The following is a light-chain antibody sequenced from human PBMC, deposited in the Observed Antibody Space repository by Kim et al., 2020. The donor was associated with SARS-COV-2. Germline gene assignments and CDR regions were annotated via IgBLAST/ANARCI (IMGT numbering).Light chain of an antibody. J-gene: IGLJ3*02. CDR2: QDS. CDR1: KLGDKY. Sequence: SYELTQPLSVSVSPGQTASITCSGDKLGDKYACWYQQKPGQSPVLVIYQDSKRPSGIPERFSGSNSGNTATLTISGTQAMDEADYYCQAWDSSLAVFGGGTKLTVL. CDR3: QAWDSSLAV. V-gene: IGLV3-1*01.